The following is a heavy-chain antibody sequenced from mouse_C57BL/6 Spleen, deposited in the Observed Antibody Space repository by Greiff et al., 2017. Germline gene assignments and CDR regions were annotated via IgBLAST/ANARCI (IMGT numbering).Heavy chain of an antibody. Sequence: QVQLQQPGAELVKPGASVKLSCKASGYTFTSYWMHWVKQRPGQGLEWIGMIHPNSGSTNYNEKFRSKATLTVDKSSSTAYMQLSSLTSEDSAVYCWARSYYGSIDYWGQGTTLTVSS. CDR1: GYTFTSYW. D-gene: IGHD1-1*01. CDR2: IHPNSGST. J-gene: IGHJ2*01. CDR3: ARSYYGSIDY. V-gene: IGHV1-64*01.